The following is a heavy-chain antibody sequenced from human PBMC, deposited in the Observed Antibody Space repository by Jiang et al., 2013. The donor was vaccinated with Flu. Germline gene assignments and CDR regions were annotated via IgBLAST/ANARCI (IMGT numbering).Heavy chain of an antibody. V-gene: IGHV4-59*01. Sequence: GSGLVKPSETLSLTCTVSGGSISSYYWGWIRQPPGKGLEWIGYIYYSGSTNYNPSLKSRVTISVDTSKNQFSLKLSSVTAADTAVYYCARAGGLTMVRGVDQTRPYYFDYWGQGTLVTVSS. D-gene: IGHD3-10*01. CDR2: IYYSGST. J-gene: IGHJ4*02. CDR3: ARAGGLTMVRGVDQTRPYYFDY. CDR1: GGSISSYY.